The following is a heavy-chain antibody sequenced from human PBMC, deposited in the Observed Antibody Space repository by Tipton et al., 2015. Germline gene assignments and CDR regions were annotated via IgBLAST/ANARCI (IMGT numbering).Heavy chain of an antibody. J-gene: IGHJ4*02. CDR1: GGSISSSSYY. CDR3: ARARGRHGGLFDS. V-gene: IGHV4-39*07. Sequence: TLSLTCTVSGGSISSSSYYWAWIRQPPGKGLEWIGSLYFSGSTYYNPSLKSRVTISVDTSKTQFSPKMSSVTASDTAVYYCARARGRHGGLFDSWGQGILVTVSS. CDR2: LYFSGST. D-gene: IGHD4-23*01.